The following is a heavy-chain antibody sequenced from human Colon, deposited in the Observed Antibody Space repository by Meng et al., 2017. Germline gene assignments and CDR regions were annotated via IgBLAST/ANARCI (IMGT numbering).Heavy chain of an antibody. Sequence: QVQLQEAGPGRVKPSGTLSLTCAVAGASISSSNWWSWGRQPPGKGLEWIGALDYSGNTYYNASLKGRVTISIDMSKNQFSLNLNSVTAADTAVYYCVRATKYCSGGTCYQMGFEYWGQGTLVTVSS. J-gene: IGHJ4*02. D-gene: IGHD2-15*01. CDR3: VRATKYCSGGTCYQMGFEY. CDR1: GASISSSNW. CDR2: LDYSGNT. V-gene: IGHV4-4*02.